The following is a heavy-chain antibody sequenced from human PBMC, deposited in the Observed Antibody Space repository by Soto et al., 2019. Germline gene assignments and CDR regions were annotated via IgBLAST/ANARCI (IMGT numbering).Heavy chain of an antibody. V-gene: IGHV3-15*07. CDR3: TTGSVEGY. CDR2: IKTKTPGETT. J-gene: IGHJ4*02. CDR1: GFIISSAW. D-gene: IGHD3-3*01. Sequence: EVQLVESGGGLVKPGGSLRLSCTASGFIISSAWMNWVRQAPGKGLEWVGRIKTKTPGETTDYPAPVKGRFTISRDDSKNTLYLQMNSLKMEDTAVYYCTTGSVEGYWGQGTLVTVSS.